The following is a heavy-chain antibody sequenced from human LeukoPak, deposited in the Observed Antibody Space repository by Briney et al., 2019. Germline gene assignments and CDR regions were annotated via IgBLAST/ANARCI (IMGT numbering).Heavy chain of an antibody. D-gene: IGHD2/OR15-2a*01. CDR1: GGSITGYH. J-gene: IGHJ3*02. CDR3: ARRNNFDI. CDR2: IYSGEAT. V-gene: IGHV4-4*08. Sequence: SETLSLTCTVSGGSITGYHWSWIRQPPGKGLEWIGYIYSGEATNYKHSLKSRVTISADTSKNQFSLKLTSVTAADTAIYYCARRNNFDIWGQGTMVTVSS.